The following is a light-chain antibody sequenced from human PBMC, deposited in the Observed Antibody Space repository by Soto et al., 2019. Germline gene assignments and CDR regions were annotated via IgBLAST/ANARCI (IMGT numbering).Light chain of an antibody. CDR2: GAY. CDR1: QVIGSRY. Sequence: EIVMTQSPGTLSLSPGERATISCRASQVIGSRYLAWYHQKSGQAPRLLIYGAYSRATGIQDRFSGSGSGTDFTLTIRRLEPEDFAVYYCQQRSNWPLTFGQGTRLEI. V-gene: IGKV3D-20*02. J-gene: IGKJ5*01. CDR3: QQRSNWPLT.